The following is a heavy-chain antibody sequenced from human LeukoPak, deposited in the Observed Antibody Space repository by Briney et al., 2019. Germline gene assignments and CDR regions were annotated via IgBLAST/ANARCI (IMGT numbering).Heavy chain of an antibody. V-gene: IGHV3-23*01. CDR1: GFTLSSYA. CDR3: AKASDSSGYYLRFDY. Sequence: GGSLRLSCAASGFTLSSYAMSWVRQAPGKGLEWVSAISGSGGSTYYADSVKGRFTISRDNSKNTLYLQMNSLRAEDTAVYYCAKASDSSGYYLRFDYWGQGTLVTVSS. J-gene: IGHJ4*02. CDR2: ISGSGGST. D-gene: IGHD3-22*01.